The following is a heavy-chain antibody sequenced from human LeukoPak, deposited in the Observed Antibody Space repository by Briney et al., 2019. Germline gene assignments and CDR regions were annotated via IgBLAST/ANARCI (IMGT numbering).Heavy chain of an antibody. D-gene: IGHD6-25*01. CDR1: GLTFSSYG. J-gene: IGHJ6*03. CDR2: IWYDGSNK. CDR3: ARDAARYYYYYMDV. V-gene: IGHV3-30*19. Sequence: GGSLRLSCAASGLTFSSYGMHWVRQAPGKGLEWVAVIWYDGSNKYYADSVKGRFTISRDNSKNTLYLQMNSLRAEDTAVYYCARDAARYYYYYMDVWGKGTTVTVSS.